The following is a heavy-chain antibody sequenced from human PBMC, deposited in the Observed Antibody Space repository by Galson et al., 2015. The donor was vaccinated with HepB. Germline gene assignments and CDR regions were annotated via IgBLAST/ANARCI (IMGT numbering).Heavy chain of an antibody. CDR3: AKDRYGDYLRAFDI. CDR1: RFTFSSYA. CDR2: ISYDGTNK. Sequence: SLRLSCAASRFTFSSYAMHWVRQAPGEGLEWVAVISYDGTNKYYADSVEGRFTISRDNSKNTLFLQMNSLSAEDTAVYYCAKDRYGDYLRAFDIWGQGTMVTVSS. V-gene: IGHV3-30*04. D-gene: IGHD4-17*01. J-gene: IGHJ3*02.